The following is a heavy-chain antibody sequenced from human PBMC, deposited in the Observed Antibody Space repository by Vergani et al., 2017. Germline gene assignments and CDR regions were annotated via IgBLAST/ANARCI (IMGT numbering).Heavy chain of an antibody. Sequence: QLQLQESGPGLVKPSETLSLTCTVSGGSISSSSYYWGWIRQPPGKGLEWIGSIYYSGSTYYNPSLKSRVTISVDTSKNQFSLKLSSVTAADTAVYYCARDPKTLGATFDYWGQGTPVTVSS. CDR3: ARDPKTLGATFDY. D-gene: IGHD1-26*01. V-gene: IGHV4-39*07. CDR1: GGSISSSSYY. CDR2: IYYSGST. J-gene: IGHJ4*02.